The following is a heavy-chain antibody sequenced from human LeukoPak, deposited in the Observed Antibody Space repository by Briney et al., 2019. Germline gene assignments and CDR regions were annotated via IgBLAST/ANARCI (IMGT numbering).Heavy chain of an antibody. J-gene: IGHJ4*02. V-gene: IGHV4-30-2*01. CDR1: GGSISSGGYS. D-gene: IGHD2-21*02. CDR2: IYHSGST. Sequence: SQTLSLTCDVSGGSISSGGYSWSWIRQPPGKGLEWIEYIYHSGSTYYNPSLKSRVTISVDRSKNQFSLKLTSVTAADTAVYYCARGVVTAIVDYFDYWGQGTLVTVSS. CDR3: ARGVVTAIVDYFDY.